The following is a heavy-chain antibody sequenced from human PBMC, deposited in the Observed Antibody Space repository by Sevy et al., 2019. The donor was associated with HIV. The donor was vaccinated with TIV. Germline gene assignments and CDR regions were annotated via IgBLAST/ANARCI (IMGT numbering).Heavy chain of an antibody. CDR1: GFTFSSYA. Sequence: GGSLRLSYAASGFTFSSYAMRWVRQAPGKGLEWVSAISGGSGGTTYYADSVKGRFTISRDNSKNTLYLQMNTLRAEDTAVYYCAKPRESSSYYMDVWGKGTTVTVSS. J-gene: IGHJ6*03. CDR3: AKPRESSSYYMDV. CDR2: ISGGSGGTT. V-gene: IGHV3-23*01. D-gene: IGHD1-26*01.